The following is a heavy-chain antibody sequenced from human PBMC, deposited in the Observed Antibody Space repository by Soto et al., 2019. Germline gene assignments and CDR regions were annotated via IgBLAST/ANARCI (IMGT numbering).Heavy chain of an antibody. J-gene: IGHJ5*02. CDR2: TNANLGTG. CDR3: AKRDSRGYFRYFDT. V-gene: IGHV1-69*06. Sequence: QVQLVQSGAEVKKPGSSVKVSCKASGGTFSSYPISWVRQAPGQGLEWMGGTNANLGTGNYAQKFQGRLTITTDISTTTAYMELSTLRSEDTAVYYCAKRDSRGYFRYFDTWGQGTLVTVSS. D-gene: IGHD5-18*01. CDR1: GGTFSSYP.